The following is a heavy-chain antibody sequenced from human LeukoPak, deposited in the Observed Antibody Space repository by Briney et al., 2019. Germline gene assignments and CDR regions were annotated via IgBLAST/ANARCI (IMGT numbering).Heavy chain of an antibody. D-gene: IGHD2-2*01. J-gene: IGHJ4*02. CDR2: IYYSGST. CDR1: GGSITSNTYF. CDR3: ARVKRKYQLLKPLHETPSHYFDY. V-gene: IGHV4-39*07. Sequence: SETLSLTCIVSGGSITSNTYFWDWIRQTPGTGLEWIGSIYYSGSTYYNPSLKSRVTISLDTSKNQFSLKLSSVTAADTAMYYCARVKRKYQLLKPLHETPSHYFDYWGQGTLVTVSS.